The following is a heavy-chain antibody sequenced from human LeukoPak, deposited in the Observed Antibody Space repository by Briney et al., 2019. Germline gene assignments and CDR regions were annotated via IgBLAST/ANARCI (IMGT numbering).Heavy chain of an antibody. V-gene: IGHV1-69*04. CDR2: IIPILGIA. D-gene: IGHD2-15*01. CDR1: GGTFSSYA. CDR3: ARAGFRSDPLPDY. J-gene: IGHJ4*02. Sequence: ASVKVSCKASGGTFSSYAISWLRQPPGQGLEWMGRIIPILGIANYAQKFQGRVTITADKSTSTAYMELSSLRSEDTAVYYCARAGFRSDPLPDYWGQGTLVTVSS.